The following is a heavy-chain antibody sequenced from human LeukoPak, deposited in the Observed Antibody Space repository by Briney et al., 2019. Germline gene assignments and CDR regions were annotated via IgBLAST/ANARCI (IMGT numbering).Heavy chain of an antibody. CDR1: GFTFSIYS. CDR2: ISSSSSYI. CDR3: ARAQIPGIAVAGKSAGNFDY. V-gene: IGHV3-21*01. D-gene: IGHD6-19*01. Sequence: GGSLRLFCAASGFTFSIYSMSWVRQDPGEGLEWLSSISSSSSYIYYADSVKGQLNISRDNAKNSLYLQMNSLRAEDTAVYYWARAQIPGIAVAGKSAGNFDYWGQGTLVTVSS. J-gene: IGHJ4*02.